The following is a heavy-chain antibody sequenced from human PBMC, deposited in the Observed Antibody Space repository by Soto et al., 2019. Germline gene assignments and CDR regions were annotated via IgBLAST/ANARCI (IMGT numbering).Heavy chain of an antibody. Sequence: ASVKVSCKASGYNFTSHYMHWVRQAPGQGLESMGIIYPRGGTTIYAQKFQGRVTMTRDTSTHTFYMELSSLRSEDTAMYYCARRGLEGGARNYYYGMDVWGQGTTVTVSS. CDR2: IYPRGGTT. V-gene: IGHV1-46*01. D-gene: IGHD3-16*01. CDR1: GYNFTSHY. J-gene: IGHJ6*02. CDR3: ARRGLEGGARNYYYGMDV.